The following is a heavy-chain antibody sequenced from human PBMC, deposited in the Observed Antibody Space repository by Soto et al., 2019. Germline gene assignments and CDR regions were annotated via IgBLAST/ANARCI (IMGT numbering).Heavy chain of an antibody. CDR3: ARQPYGDLLIYFDY. D-gene: IGHD4-17*01. Sequence: QVQLQESGPGLVKPSQTLSLTCTVSGGSISSGGYYWSWIRQHPGKGLEWIGYIYYSGSTYYNPSLKSRVTISVDTSKNQFALKLSSVTAADTAVYYCARQPYGDLLIYFDYWGQGTLVTVSS. CDR2: IYYSGST. J-gene: IGHJ4*02. V-gene: IGHV4-31*03. CDR1: GGSISSGGYY.